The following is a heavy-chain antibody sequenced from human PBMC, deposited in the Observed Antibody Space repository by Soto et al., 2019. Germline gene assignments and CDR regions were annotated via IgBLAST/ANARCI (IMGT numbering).Heavy chain of an antibody. CDR3: AKVQVYCSSISSSMEAYYAYGIDV. D-gene: IGHD2-2*01. CDR1: GFTFSSYG. CDR2: ISYDGSNK. V-gene: IGHV3-30*18. Sequence: QVQLVESGGGLVQPGRSQRLSCAASGFTFSSYGMHWVRQAPGRGLEWVSVISYDGSNKYYADSVKGRFTISRDNPKNTLNLQMNSIRAEDTAVYYCAKVQVYCSSISSSMEAYYAYGIDVWGQGTMVTVFS. J-gene: IGHJ6*02.